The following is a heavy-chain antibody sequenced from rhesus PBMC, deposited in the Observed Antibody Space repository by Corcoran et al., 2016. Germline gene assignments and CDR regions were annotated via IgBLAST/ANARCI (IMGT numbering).Heavy chain of an antibody. CDR3: IRPPNFKIADY. CDR1: GASISSYS. D-gene: IGHD1-44*01. Sequence: QVQLQESGPGLVKSSETLSLTCAVSGASISSYSWGWIRQPPGKGRGWIGEINGNRCITYYNASLKSRITISKDASKNQFSLKLTSVTAADTAVYFCIRPPNFKIADYWGQGVLVTVSS. J-gene: IGHJ4*01. V-gene: IGHV4-80*01. CDR2: INGNRCIT.